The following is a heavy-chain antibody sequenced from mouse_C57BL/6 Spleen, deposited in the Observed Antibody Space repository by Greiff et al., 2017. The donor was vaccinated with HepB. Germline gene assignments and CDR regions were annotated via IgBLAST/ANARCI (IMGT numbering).Heavy chain of an antibody. CDR2: IDPENGDT. V-gene: IGHV14-4*01. D-gene: IGHD2-5*01. CDR3: TVYSNYPAWFAY. CDR1: GFNIKDDY. Sequence: VQLQQSGAELVRPGASVKLSCTASGFNIKDDYMHWVKQRPEQGLEWIGWIDPENGDTEYASKFQGKATITADTSSNTAYLQLSSLTSEDTAVYYYTVYSNYPAWFAYWGQGTLVTVSA. J-gene: IGHJ3*01.